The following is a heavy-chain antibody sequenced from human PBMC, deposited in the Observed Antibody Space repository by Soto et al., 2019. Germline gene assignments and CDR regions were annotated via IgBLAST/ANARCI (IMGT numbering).Heavy chain of an antibody. Sequence: EVQLLESGGGLVQPGGSLRLSCAASGFTFSSYAMSWVRQAPGKGLEWVSAISGSGGSTYYADSVKGRFTISRDNSKNTLYLQMNSLRAEDTAVYYCGGYFVSSGPNLDYWGQGTLVTVSS. CDR1: GFTFSSYA. CDR3: GGYFVSSGPNLDY. V-gene: IGHV3-23*01. D-gene: IGHD3-22*01. CDR2: ISGSGGST. J-gene: IGHJ4*02.